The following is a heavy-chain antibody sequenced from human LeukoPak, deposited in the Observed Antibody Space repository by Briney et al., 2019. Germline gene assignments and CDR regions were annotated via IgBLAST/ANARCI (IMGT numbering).Heavy chain of an antibody. Sequence: ASVKVSCKASGYTFTGYYMHWVRQAPGQGLEWMGWINPNSGGTNYAQKFQGRVTMARDTSISTAYMELSRLRSDDTAVYYCASRLILYSSSWYEDWGQGTLVTVSS. CDR2: INPNSGGT. CDR1: GYTFTGYY. J-gene: IGHJ4*02. CDR3: ASRLILYSSSWYED. V-gene: IGHV1-2*02. D-gene: IGHD6-13*01.